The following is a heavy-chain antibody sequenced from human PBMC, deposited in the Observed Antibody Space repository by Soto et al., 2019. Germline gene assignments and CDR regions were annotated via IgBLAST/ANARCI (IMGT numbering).Heavy chain of an antibody. Sequence: QITLKESGPTLVKPTQTLTLTCTFSGFSLSTSGVGVAWNRQSPGKALEWLALIYWDDDERYGPSLKTRLTITKDTSKNQVVLTMTNMDPVDTATYYCAHKGGRGAGMDVWGQGTTVTVSS. J-gene: IGHJ6*02. CDR1: GFSLSTSGVG. V-gene: IGHV2-5*05. CDR2: IYWDDDE. CDR3: AHKGGRGAGMDV. D-gene: IGHD2-15*01.